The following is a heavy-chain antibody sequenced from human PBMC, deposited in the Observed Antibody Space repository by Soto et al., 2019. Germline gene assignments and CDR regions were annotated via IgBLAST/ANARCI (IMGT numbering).Heavy chain of an antibody. J-gene: IGHJ4*02. Sequence: PGESLKISCKGSGYSFTSYWIGWVRQMPGKGLEWMGVIYPGDSDTRYSPSFQGQVTISADKSISTTYLHWSSLKASDTAIYYCARSIAVAGPDYWGQGTLVTVSS. V-gene: IGHV5-51*01. D-gene: IGHD6-19*01. CDR2: IYPGDSDT. CDR3: ARSIAVAGPDY. CDR1: GYSFTSYW.